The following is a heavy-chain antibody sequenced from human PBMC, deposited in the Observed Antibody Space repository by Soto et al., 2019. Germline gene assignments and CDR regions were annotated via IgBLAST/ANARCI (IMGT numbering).Heavy chain of an antibody. CDR1: GGSISSYY. Sequence: SETLSLTCTVSGGSISSYYWSWIRQPPGKGLEWIGYIYYSGSTNYNPSLKGRVTISVDTSKNQFSLKLSSVTAADTAVYYCARVSPNWVTHHYYYYGMDVWGQGTTVTV. V-gene: IGHV4-59*01. CDR3: ARVSPNWVTHHYYYYGMDV. D-gene: IGHD3-16*01. CDR2: IYYSGST. J-gene: IGHJ6*02.